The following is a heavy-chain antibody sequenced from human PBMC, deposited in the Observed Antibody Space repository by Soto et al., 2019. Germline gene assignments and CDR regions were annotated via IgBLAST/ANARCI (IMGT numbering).Heavy chain of an antibody. CDR1: GFIFNNYI. Sequence: QVQLVESGGVVAQPGKFLRLSCAASGFIFNNYIMHWVRQAPGKGLEWVALIFPHGRSIFYSDSVKGRFTISSDNSKNMLYLDMSSLRPEDTALFYCARERDSYGSGCVPDFWGQGTLVTVSS. CDR2: IFPHGRSI. J-gene: IGHJ4*02. D-gene: IGHD3-10*01. V-gene: IGHV3-30*04. CDR3: ARERDSYGSGCVPDF.